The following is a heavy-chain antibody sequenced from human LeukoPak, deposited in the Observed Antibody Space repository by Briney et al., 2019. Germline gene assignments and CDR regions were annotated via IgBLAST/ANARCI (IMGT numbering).Heavy chain of an antibody. D-gene: IGHD3-10*01. Sequence: SETLSLTCSVSGGSISIYYWTWIRQIPGKGLEWIGYIYYTGTTNYNPLFESRATISVDTSKNQFSLKLTSVTAADTAVYYCARVLYGSGSLPYFDYWGQGTLVTVSS. V-gene: IGHV4-59*01. J-gene: IGHJ4*02. CDR2: IYYTGTT. CDR3: ARVLYGSGSLPYFDY. CDR1: GGSISIYY.